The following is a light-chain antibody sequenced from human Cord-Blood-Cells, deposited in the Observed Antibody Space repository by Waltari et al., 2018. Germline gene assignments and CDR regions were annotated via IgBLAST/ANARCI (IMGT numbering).Light chain of an antibody. V-gene: IGKV3-15*01. CDR2: GAS. CDR3: QQYNNWIT. Sequence: EIVMTQSPATLYVSPGERATLSCRASQSVSSNLTWYQQKPAQAPRLLIYGASTRATGIPARFSGSGSGTEFTLTISSLQSEDFAVYYCQQYNNWITFGQGTRLEIK. J-gene: IGKJ5*01. CDR1: QSVSSN.